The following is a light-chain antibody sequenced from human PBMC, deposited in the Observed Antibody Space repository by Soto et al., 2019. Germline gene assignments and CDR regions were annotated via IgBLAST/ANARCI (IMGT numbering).Light chain of an antibody. J-gene: IGLJ2*01. CDR2: GNS. CDR1: SSNIGAGYD. Sequence: QSVLTQPPSVSGAPGQRVTISCTGSSSNIGAGYDVHWYQQLPGTAPKLLIYGNSNRPSGVPDRFSGSKSGTSASLAITGLHAEDDADYYCQSYDSSLSVLVFGGGTKVTVL. V-gene: IGLV1-40*01. CDR3: QSYDSSLSVLV.